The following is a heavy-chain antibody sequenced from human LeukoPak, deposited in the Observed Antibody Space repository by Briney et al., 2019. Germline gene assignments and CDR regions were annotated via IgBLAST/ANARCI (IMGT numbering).Heavy chain of an antibody. CDR2: INPTGGST. J-gene: IGHJ4*02. CDR1: GYTFTSYY. Sequence: ASVKVSCKASGYTFTSYYMHWVRQAPGQGLEWMGLINPTGGSTGYAQKLQGRVTMTTDTSTSTAYMELRSLRSDDTAVYYCASSQGDDYGDYRPFDYWGQGTLVTVSS. V-gene: IGHV1-46*01. CDR3: ASSQGDDYGDYRPFDY. D-gene: IGHD4-17*01.